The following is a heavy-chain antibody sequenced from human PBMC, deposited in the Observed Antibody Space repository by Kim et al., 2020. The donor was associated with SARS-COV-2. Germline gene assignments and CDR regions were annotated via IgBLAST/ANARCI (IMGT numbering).Heavy chain of an antibody. D-gene: IGHD6-13*01. V-gene: IGHV3-23*01. CDR3: AKGRELAAAACFDP. Sequence: ADSVKGRFTTSRDNTKNTLDLQMNSRRAGDTAVYYCAKGRELAAAACFDPWGQGTLVTVSS. J-gene: IGHJ5*02.